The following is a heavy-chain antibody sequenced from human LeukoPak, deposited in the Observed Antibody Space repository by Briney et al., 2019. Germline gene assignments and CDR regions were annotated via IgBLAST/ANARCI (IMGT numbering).Heavy chain of an antibody. CDR1: GFTVSSNY. J-gene: IGHJ6*02. CDR2: IYSGGST. D-gene: IGHD6-13*01. V-gene: IGHV3-53*01. Sequence: PGGSLRLSCAASGFTVSSNYMSWVRQAPGKGLEWVSVIYSGGSTYYADSVKGRFTISRDNSKNTLYLQMNSLRAEDTAVYYCARESIAAAGPYGMDVWGQGTMVTVSS. CDR3: ARESIAAAGPYGMDV.